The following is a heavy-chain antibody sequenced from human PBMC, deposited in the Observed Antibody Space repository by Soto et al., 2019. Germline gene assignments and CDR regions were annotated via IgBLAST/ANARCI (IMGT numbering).Heavy chain of an antibody. CDR3: TKDIGSSSFFDF. CDR2: ISWNSGTI. Sequence: PGGSLRLSCAASGFTFDDYAMHWVRQAPGKGLEWVSGISWNSGTIDYADSVKGRFTISRDNAKNSLYLQMSSLRPEDTSFYYCTKDIGSSSFFDFWGQGTLVTVSS. V-gene: IGHV3-9*01. D-gene: IGHD6-6*01. CDR1: GFTFDDYA. J-gene: IGHJ4*02.